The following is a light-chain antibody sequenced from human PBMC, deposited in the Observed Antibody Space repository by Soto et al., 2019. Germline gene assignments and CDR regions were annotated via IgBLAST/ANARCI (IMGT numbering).Light chain of an antibody. J-gene: IGKJ1*01. Sequence: EIVLTQSPATLSLSPGERATLSCRASQSVSSYFAWYQQKPGQAPNLLIYDTSNRATGIPARFSGSGSGADFTLTICSRGPGDFAVYYCQQRSTWPVTFGQVTNVYI. CDR1: QSVSSY. V-gene: IGKV3-11*01. CDR2: DTS. CDR3: QQRSTWPVT.